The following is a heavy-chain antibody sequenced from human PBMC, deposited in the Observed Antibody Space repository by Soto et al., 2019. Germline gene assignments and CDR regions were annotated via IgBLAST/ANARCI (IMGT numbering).Heavy chain of an antibody. D-gene: IGHD6-13*01. Sequence: GGSVKGSCKASGYTFPSYDVHWVGQAPGQGVEGVGWMNPNRGKKGYAKKFPGRVTMTRDTSISTAYMELSSLRSEDTAVYYCARGRFGAAAADFWGQGTLVTVS. V-gene: IGHV1-8*01. J-gene: IGHJ4*02. CDR1: GYTFPSYD. CDR3: ARGRFGAAAADF. CDR2: MNPNRGKK.